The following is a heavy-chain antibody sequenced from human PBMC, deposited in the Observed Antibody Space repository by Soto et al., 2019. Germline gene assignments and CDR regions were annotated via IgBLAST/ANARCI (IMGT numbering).Heavy chain of an antibody. V-gene: IGHV3-11*04. J-gene: IGHJ4*02. D-gene: IGHD2-2*01. CDR3: ARVGVVPAALYYFDY. CDR1: GFTFSDYY. CDR2: ISSSSSTI. Sequence: GGSLRLSCAASGFTFSDYYMSWICQAPGKGLEWVSYISSSSSTIYYADSVKGRFTISRDNAKNSLYLQMNSLRAEDTAVYYCARVGVVPAALYYFDYWGQGTLVTVSS.